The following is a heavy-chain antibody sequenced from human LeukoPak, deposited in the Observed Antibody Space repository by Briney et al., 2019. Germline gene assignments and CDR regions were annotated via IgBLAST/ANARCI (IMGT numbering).Heavy chain of an antibody. CDR2: ISSTGSYI. CDR1: GFTFSTYS. V-gene: IGHV3-21*04. CDR3: AKALKGDYDYVWGSYPAY. D-gene: IGHD3-16*01. Sequence: GGSLRLSCAATGFTFSTYSMNWVRQAPGKGLEWVSSISSTGSYIYYADSVKGRFTVSRDNAKNSLYPQMNSLRGEDTAVYYCAKALKGDYDYVWGSYPAYWGQGTLVTVSS. J-gene: IGHJ4*02.